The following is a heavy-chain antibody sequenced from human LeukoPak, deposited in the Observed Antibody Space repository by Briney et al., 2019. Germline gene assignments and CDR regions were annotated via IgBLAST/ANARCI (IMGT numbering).Heavy chain of an antibody. CDR1: GFTFSIYS. CDR3: ARAHRPLYYDFWSGYPDAFDI. D-gene: IGHD3-3*01. J-gene: IGHJ3*02. Sequence: GGSLRLSCAASGFTFSIYSMNWVRQAPGKGLEWVSSISSSSSYIYYADSVKGRFTISRDNAKNSLYLQMNSLRAEDTAVYYCARAHRPLYYDFWSGYPDAFDIWGQGTMVTVSS. V-gene: IGHV3-21*01. CDR2: ISSSSSYI.